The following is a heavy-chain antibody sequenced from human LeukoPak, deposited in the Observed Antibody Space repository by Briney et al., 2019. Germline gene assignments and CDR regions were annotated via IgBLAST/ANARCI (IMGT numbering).Heavy chain of an antibody. CDR3: AKYGKGGGSYYNEYYYYYYMDV. V-gene: IGHV3-21*04. CDR2: ISSSSSYI. D-gene: IGHD3-10*01. Sequence: GGSLRLSCAASGFTFSSYSMNWVRQAPGKGLEWVSSISSSSSYIYYADSVKGRFTISRDNSKNTLYLQMNSLRAEDTAVYYCAKYGKGGGSYYNEYYYYYYMDVWGKGTTVTISS. J-gene: IGHJ6*03. CDR1: GFTFSSYS.